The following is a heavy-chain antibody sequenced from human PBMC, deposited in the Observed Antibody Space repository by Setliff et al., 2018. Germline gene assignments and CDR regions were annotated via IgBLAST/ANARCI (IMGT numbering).Heavy chain of an antibody. CDR1: GYTLTELS. J-gene: IGHJ4*02. V-gene: IGHV1-24*01. CDR3: ATGVFFLGYCSSTSCQLDY. D-gene: IGHD2-2*01. CDR2: FDPEDGET. Sequence: ASVKVSCKVSGYTLTELSMHWVRQAPGKGLEWMGGFDPEDGETIYAQKFQGRVTMTEDTSTDTAYMELSSLRSEDTAVYYCATGVFFLGYCSSTSCQLDYWGQGTLVTVPQ.